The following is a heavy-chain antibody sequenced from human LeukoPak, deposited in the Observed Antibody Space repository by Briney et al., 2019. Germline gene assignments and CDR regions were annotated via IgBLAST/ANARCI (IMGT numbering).Heavy chain of an antibody. CDR3: AKDMRPSGVATFDY. D-gene: IGHD3-3*01. CDR1: GFSFDDYA. CDR2: ISWNSGSI. V-gene: IGHV3-9*01. Sequence: PGGSLRLSCAASGFSFDDYAMHWVRQAPGKGLEWVSGISWNSGSIGYADSVKGRFTISRDNAKNSLYLQMNSLRAEDTALYSCAKDMRPSGVATFDYWGQGTLVTVSS. J-gene: IGHJ4*02.